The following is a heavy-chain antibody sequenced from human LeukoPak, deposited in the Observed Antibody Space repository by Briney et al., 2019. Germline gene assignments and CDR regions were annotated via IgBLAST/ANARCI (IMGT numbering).Heavy chain of an antibody. CDR1: GYTFTSYD. Sequence: ASVKVSCKASGYTFTSYDINWVRQATGQGLEWMGWMNPNSGNTGYAQKFQGRVTITRNTSISTAYMELSSLRSEDTAVYYCARFMLYSGSWYDYWGQGTLVTVSS. J-gene: IGHJ4*02. CDR2: MNPNSGNT. D-gene: IGHD6-13*01. V-gene: IGHV1-8*03. CDR3: ARFMLYSGSWYDY.